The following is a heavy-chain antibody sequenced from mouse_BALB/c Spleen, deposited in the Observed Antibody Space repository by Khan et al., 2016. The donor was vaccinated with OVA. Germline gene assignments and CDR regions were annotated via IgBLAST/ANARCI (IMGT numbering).Heavy chain of an antibody. D-gene: IGHD1-1*01. CDR3: ARKNYYGYVVDY. CDR2: ISYSGST. CDR1: GYSITTNYA. Sequence: EVKLLESGPGLVKPSQSLSLTCTVTGYSITTNYAWDWIRQFPGNKLEWMGYISYSGSTSYNPSLKSRISITRDTSKNQFFLQLNSVTTEDTATYYCARKNYYGYVVDYWGQGTSVTVSS. V-gene: IGHV3-2*02. J-gene: IGHJ4*01.